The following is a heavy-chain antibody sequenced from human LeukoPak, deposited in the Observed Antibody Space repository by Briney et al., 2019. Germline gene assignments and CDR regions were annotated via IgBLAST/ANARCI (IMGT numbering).Heavy chain of an antibody. D-gene: IGHD3-9*01. Sequence: SETLSLSCTVSGGSISTGGYYWSWIRQHPGKGLEWIVYTDYSGSTYYNPSLKSRVTISVDTSKNQFSLKLSSVTAADTAVYYCARRATYYDILTGYTSPGWFDPWGQGTLVTVSS. CDR3: ARRATYYDILTGYTSPGWFDP. CDR2: TDYSGST. CDR1: GGSISTGGYY. J-gene: IGHJ5*02. V-gene: IGHV4-31*03.